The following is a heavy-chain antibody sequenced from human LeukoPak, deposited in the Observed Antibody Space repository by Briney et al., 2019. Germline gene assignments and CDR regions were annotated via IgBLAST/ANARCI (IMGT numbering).Heavy chain of an antibody. D-gene: IGHD3-9*01. Sequence: GGSLRLSCAASGFTFSNYGMHWVRQAPGKGLEWVAFIRYDGSNKYYADSVKGRFTISRDNSKNTLYLQMNSLRAEDTAVYYCARGAAQYFDWLLGYFQHWGQGTLVTVSS. CDR3: ARGAAQYFDWLLGYFQH. CDR2: IRYDGSNK. J-gene: IGHJ1*01. CDR1: GFTFSNYG. V-gene: IGHV3-30*02.